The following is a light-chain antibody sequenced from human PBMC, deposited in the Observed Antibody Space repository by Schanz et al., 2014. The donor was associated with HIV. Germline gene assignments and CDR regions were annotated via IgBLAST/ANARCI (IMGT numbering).Light chain of an antibody. CDR1: SSNVGSNT. Sequence: QSVLTQPPSASGTPGQRVTISCSGSSSNVGSNTVNWSQPLPGTAPKLLMYANNQRASGVPDRFSGSGSGTSASLAISGLQSEDEADFYCATWDDSLNGWVFGGGTKLTVL. V-gene: IGLV1-44*01. CDR2: ANN. J-gene: IGLJ3*02. CDR3: ATWDDSLNGWV.